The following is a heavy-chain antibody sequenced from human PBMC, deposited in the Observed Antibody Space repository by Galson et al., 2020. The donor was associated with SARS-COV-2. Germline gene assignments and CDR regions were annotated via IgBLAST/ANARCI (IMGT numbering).Heavy chain of an antibody. CDR3: ARDASWAMFAMDV. J-gene: IGHJ6*02. D-gene: IGHD3-10*02. V-gene: IGHV3-21*01. CDR2: ISSRSTYL. Sequence: GGALRLSLSASGFPFNSYTINWVRPAPGKGLEWVSFISSRSTYLYYADSLKGRFSISRDNARNSLYLEMNSLRVEDTGVYYCARDASWAMFAMDVWGQGTTVTVSS. CDR1: GFPFNSYT.